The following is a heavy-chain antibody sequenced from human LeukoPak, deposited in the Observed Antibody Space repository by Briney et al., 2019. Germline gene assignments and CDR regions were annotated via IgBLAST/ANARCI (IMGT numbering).Heavy chain of an antibody. CDR3: ARHRGRRFDP. CDR2: INHSGST. J-gene: IGHJ5*02. CDR1: DGSFSGYY. D-gene: IGHD3-10*01. Sequence: SETLSLTCAVYDGSFSGYYCSWIRQPPGKGLEWIGEINHSGSTNYNPSLKSRVTISVDTSKNQFSLKLSSVTAADTAVYYCARHRGRRFDPWGQGTLVTVSS. V-gene: IGHV4-34*01.